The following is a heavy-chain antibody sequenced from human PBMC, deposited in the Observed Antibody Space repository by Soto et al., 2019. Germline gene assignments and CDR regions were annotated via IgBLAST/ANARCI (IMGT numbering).Heavy chain of an antibody. J-gene: IGHJ4*02. CDR2: ISYDGSNK. D-gene: IGHD3-22*01. V-gene: IGHV3-30-3*01. Sequence: PGGSLRLSXAASGFTFSSYAMHWVRQAPGKGLEWVAVISYDGSNKYYADSVKGRFTISRDNSKNTLYLQMDSLRAEDTAVYYCAREIFGGFHYYDSSGYYYVLGAFDYWGQGTLVTVSS. CDR1: GFTFSSYA. CDR3: AREIFGGFHYYDSSGYYYVLGAFDY.